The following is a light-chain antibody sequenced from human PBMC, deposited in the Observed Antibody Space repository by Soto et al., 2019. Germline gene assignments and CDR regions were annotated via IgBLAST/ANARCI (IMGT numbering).Light chain of an antibody. J-gene: IGLJ1*01. Sequence: ALTQPPSASGSPGQSVTISCTGTSSDVGGYNYVSWYQQHPGKAPKLMIYEVSERPSGVPDRFSGSKSGNTASLTVSGLQAEDEAYYYCSSYAGSNIYVFGTGTKVTVL. V-gene: IGLV2-8*01. CDR1: SSDVGGYNY. CDR2: EVS. CDR3: SSYAGSNIYV.